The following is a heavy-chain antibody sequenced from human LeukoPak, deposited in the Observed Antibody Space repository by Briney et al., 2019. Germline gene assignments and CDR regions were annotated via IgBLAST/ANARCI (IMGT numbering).Heavy chain of an antibody. CDR3: ATNLYGSGNYFAY. CDR2: IYYSGST. Sequence: SETLSLTCTVSGGSISSSSYYWGWIRQPPGKGLEWIGGIYYSGSTYHNPSLKSRVTISVDTSKNQFSLKLSSVTAADTAVYYCATNLYGSGNYFAYWGQGTLVTVSS. V-gene: IGHV4-39*07. CDR1: GGSISSSSYY. D-gene: IGHD3-10*01. J-gene: IGHJ4*02.